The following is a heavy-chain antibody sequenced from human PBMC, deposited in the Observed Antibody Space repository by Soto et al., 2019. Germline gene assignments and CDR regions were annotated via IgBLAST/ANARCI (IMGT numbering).Heavy chain of an antibody. J-gene: IGHJ4*02. V-gene: IGHV1-18*01. CDR1: GYTFTSYG. CDR3: ARAWKSRLGYCSGGSCNDY. Sequence: ASVKVSCKASGYTFTSYGISWVRQAPGQGLEWMGWISAYNGNTNYAQKLQGRVTMTTDTSTSTAYMELRSLRSDDTAVYYCARAWKSRLGYCSGGSCNDYWGQGTLVTVSS. CDR2: ISAYNGNT. D-gene: IGHD2-15*01.